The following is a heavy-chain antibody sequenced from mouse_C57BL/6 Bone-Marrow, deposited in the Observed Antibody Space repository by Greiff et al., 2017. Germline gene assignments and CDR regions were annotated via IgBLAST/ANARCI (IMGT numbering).Heavy chain of an antibody. CDR2: IDPSDSET. D-gene: IGHD2-4*01. CDR3: AREYDYDDWFAY. CDR1: GYTFTSYW. J-gene: IGHJ3*01. V-gene: IGHV1-52*01. Sequence: QVQLKQPGAELVRPGSSVKLSCKASGYTFTSYWMHWVKQRPIQGLEWIGNIDPSDSETHYNQKFKDKATLTVDKSSSTAYMQLSSLTSEDSAVYYCAREYDYDDWFAYWGQGTLVTVSA.